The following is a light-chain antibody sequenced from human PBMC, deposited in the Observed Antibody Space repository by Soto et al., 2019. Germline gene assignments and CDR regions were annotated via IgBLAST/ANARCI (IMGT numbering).Light chain of an antibody. CDR3: MQGTHWPIT. V-gene: IGKV2-30*02. CDR2: KVS. J-gene: IGKJ5*01. CDR1: QSLVHSDGIAY. Sequence: VVMTKSPLSLPVIVGQPPSISCRSNQSLVHSDGIAYFSWFQQRPGRSPRRLIYKVSNRDSGVPARFSGSGSGTDFALKSSRVEAEDVGVYYCMQGTHWPITFGLGTRLEIK.